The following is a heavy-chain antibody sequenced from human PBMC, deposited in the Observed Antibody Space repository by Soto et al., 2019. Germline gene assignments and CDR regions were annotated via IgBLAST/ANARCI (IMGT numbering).Heavy chain of an antibody. J-gene: IGHJ4*02. V-gene: IGHV4-59*01. CDR1: VASFTGFY. Sequence: QWKLQRSGPGLLKPSEPLSVTCTFPVASFTGFYWSGIRHPPGKGLEWIGYIFHSGSSNYNPSLKSRVTISVDTSKSQISLRLTSVTAADTAVYYCARAPGLGVAHIGYWGQGTLVTVSS. CDR3: ARAPGLGVAHIGY. D-gene: IGHD6-19*01. CDR2: IFHSGSS.